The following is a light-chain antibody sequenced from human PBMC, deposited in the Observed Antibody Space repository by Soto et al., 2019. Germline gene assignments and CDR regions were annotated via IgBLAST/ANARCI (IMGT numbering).Light chain of an antibody. V-gene: IGKV2-30*01. Sequence: DVVMTQSPLSLSVTLGQPASISCRSSQGLVYSDGNTFLNWFHQRPGQSPRRLIYQVSNRDSGVPDRCSGSGSGTDYTLTISRVEAEDVWIYYCVQGTHWPWTFGQGTKVEIK. J-gene: IGKJ1*01. CDR2: QVS. CDR3: VQGTHWPWT. CDR1: QGLVYSDGNTF.